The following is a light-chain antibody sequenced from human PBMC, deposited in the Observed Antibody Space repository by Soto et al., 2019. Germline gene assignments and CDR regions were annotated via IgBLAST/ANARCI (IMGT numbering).Light chain of an antibody. CDR2: GTS. CDR1: QGFSSW. V-gene: IGKV1-12*01. J-gene: IGKJ2*01. Sequence: DIQMTQSPSSVSASIGDRVTITCRASQGFSSWLAWYQQKPGKAPKLLIYGTSRLQSGVPSRFSGSGSATDFTLTISSLQPEDFATYYCQQTNSFPRTFGQGTRLEIK. CDR3: QQTNSFPRT.